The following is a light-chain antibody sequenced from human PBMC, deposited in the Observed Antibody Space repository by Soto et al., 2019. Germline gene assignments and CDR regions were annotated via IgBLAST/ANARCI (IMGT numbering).Light chain of an antibody. J-gene: IGKJ2*01. Sequence: EIVLTQSPGTLSLSPGEGATLSCRASQSVTSTYLAWYQQKPGQAPRLLIYGASSRATGIPDRFSGSGSGTDFTLTISRLEPEDFAVYYCQLYDNSLYTFGQGTKLEIK. CDR3: QLYDNSLYT. CDR2: GAS. CDR1: QSVTSTY. V-gene: IGKV3-20*01.